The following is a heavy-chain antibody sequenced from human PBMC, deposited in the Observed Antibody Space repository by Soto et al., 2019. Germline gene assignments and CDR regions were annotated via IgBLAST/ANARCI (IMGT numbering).Heavy chain of an antibody. CDR3: ARGEVAAAGYYYYGMDV. D-gene: IGHD6-13*01. CDR1: GFTFSSYA. J-gene: IGHJ6*02. V-gene: IGHV3-30-3*01. Sequence: PGGSLRLSCAASGFTFSSYAMHWVRQAPGKGLEWVAVISYDGSNKYYADSVKGRFTISRDNSKNTLYLQMNSLRAEDTAVYYCARGEVAAAGYYYYGMDVWGQGTTVTVSS. CDR2: ISYDGSNK.